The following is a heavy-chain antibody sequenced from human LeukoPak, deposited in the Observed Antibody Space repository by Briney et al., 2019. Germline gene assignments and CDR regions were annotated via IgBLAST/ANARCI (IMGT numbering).Heavy chain of an antibody. CDR2: IYSGGST. J-gene: IGHJ4*02. CDR1: GFTVSSNY. D-gene: IGHD6-19*01. V-gene: IGHV3-66*01. Sequence: GGSLRLSCAASGFTVSSNYMSWVRQAPGKGLEWVSVIYSGGSTYYADSVKGRFTISRDNSKNTLYLQMNSLRAEDTAMYYCARYSSGWYDYYFDYWGQGTLVTVSS. CDR3: ARYSSGWYDYYFDY.